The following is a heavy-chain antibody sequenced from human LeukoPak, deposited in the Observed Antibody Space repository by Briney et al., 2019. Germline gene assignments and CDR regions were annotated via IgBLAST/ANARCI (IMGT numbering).Heavy chain of an antibody. V-gene: IGHV4-39*01. D-gene: IGHD6-13*01. CDR3: ARQVIAAAGTGWFDP. Sequence: PSETLSLTCTVSGGSISSSSYYWGWIRQPPGKGLEWIGSIDYSGSTYYNPSLKRRFTISVDTSKNQFSLKLSSVTAADTAVYYCARQVIAAAGTGWFDPWGQGTLVTVSS. CDR1: GGSISSSSYY. CDR2: IDYSGST. J-gene: IGHJ5*02.